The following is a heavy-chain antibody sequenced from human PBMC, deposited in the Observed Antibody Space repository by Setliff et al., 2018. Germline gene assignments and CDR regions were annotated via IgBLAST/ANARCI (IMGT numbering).Heavy chain of an antibody. Sequence: ASVKVSCKTSGYTFTSYAISWVRQAPGQGLEWMGWISAYNDNTNYAQKFQGRVTMTTDTSTSTACMELTSLRSDDTAVYYCARASPHHPYDSSGYYYGDYWGQGTLVTVS. D-gene: IGHD3-22*01. CDR2: ISAYNDNT. J-gene: IGHJ4*02. CDR3: ARASPHHPYDSSGYYYGDY. V-gene: IGHV1-18*01. CDR1: GYTFTSYA.